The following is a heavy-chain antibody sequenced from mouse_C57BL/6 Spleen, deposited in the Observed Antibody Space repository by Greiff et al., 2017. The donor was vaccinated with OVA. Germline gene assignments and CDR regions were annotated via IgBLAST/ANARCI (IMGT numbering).Heavy chain of an antibody. D-gene: IGHD4-1*01. V-gene: IGHV10-1*01. Sequence: EVKLVESGGGLVQPKGSLKLSCAASGFSFNTYAMNWVRQAPGKGLEWVARIRSKSNNYATYYADSVKDRFTISRDDSESMLYLQMNNLKTEDTAMYYCVSQNWDGGDYAMDYWGQGTSVTVSS. CDR3: VSQNWDGGDYAMDY. J-gene: IGHJ4*01. CDR2: IRSKSNNYAT. CDR1: GFSFNTYA.